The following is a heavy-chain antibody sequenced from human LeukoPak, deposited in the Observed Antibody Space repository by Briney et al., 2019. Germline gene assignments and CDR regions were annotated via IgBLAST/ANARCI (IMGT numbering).Heavy chain of an antibody. V-gene: IGHV3-23*01. Sequence: GGSPRLSCAAYGFTFRSFAMSWVRQAPGKGLEWVSGIIGSGRTTFYADSVKGRFTISRDNSKNTLYLQMNSLRAEDTAIYYCAKKEGDTYFSWYMDVWGKGTTVTVSS. CDR1: GFTFRSFA. J-gene: IGHJ6*03. CDR3: AKKEGDTYFSWYMDV. D-gene: IGHD2-21*01. CDR2: IIGSGRTT.